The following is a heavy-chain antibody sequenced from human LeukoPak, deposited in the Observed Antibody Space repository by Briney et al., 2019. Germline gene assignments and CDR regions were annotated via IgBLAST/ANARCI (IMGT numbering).Heavy chain of an antibody. Sequence: SETPSLTCTPSGGSVSSSIYYWGWIRQPPGKGLEWIGSIFYSGTNYNNPSLKSRVRIPIDTSKNQFSVKLTSVTAADTAMYYCASLGTLRSWGQGTLVTVSS. V-gene: IGHV4-39*01. CDR1: GGSVSSSIYY. D-gene: IGHD7-27*01. CDR2: IFYSGTN. J-gene: IGHJ5*02. CDR3: ASLGTLRS.